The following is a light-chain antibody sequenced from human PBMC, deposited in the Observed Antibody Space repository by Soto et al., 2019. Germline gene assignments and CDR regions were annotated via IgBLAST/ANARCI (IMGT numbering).Light chain of an antibody. J-gene: IGKJ4*01. V-gene: IGKV1D-12*01. CDR2: AAS. CDR1: QGISSR. Sequence: DLKMTQSPSSLSESVGDRVTIPCRASQGISSRLGWYQQDPGKAPKLLIYAASTLKSGVPSRFSCSGSGTDFTLTISSLQPEDFATYYCQQTNSFPLTFGGGTKVEIK. CDR3: QQTNSFPLT.